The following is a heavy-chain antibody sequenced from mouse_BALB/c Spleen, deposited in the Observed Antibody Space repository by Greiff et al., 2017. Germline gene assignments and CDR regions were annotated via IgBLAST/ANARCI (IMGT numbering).Heavy chain of an antibody. CDR1: GFTFSSYG. D-gene: IGHD1-1*01. Sequence: EVMLVESGGDLVKPGGSLKLSCAASGFTFSSYGMSWVRQTPDKRLEWVATISSGGSYTYYPDSVKGRFTISRDNAKNTLYLQMSSLKSEDTAMYYCARHAGGGSSYYFDYWGQGTTLTVSS. CDR2: ISSGGSYT. J-gene: IGHJ2*01. CDR3: ARHAGGGSSYYFDY. V-gene: IGHV5-6*02.